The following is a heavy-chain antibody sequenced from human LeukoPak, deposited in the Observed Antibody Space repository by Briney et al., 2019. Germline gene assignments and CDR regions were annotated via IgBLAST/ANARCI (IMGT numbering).Heavy chain of an antibody. CDR2: IYSGGST. J-gene: IGHJ4*02. Sequence: GGSLRLSCAASGFTVSSNYMSWVRLAPGKGLEWVSVIYSGGSTYYADSVKGRFTISRDNSKNTLYLQMNSLRAEDTAVYYCARGGGLHDYGDYGDYWGQGTPVTVSS. D-gene: IGHD4-17*01. V-gene: IGHV3-66*01. CDR1: GFTVSSNY. CDR3: ARGGGLHDYGDYGDY.